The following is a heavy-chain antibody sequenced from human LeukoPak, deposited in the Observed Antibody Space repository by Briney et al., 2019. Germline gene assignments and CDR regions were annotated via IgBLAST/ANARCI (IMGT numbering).Heavy chain of an antibody. CDR3: AREGYGSGRRLGMDV. J-gene: IGHJ6*02. CDR1: GYTFINYY. D-gene: IGHD3-10*01. V-gene: IGHV1-46*01. CDR2: INPSGGST. Sequence: ASVKVSCKASGYTFINYYMHWVRQAPGQGLEWMGIINPSGGSTNYAQKIQGRVTLTRDTSTSTVYMELSSLRSEDTSVYYCAREGYGSGRRLGMDVWGQGTTVTVSS.